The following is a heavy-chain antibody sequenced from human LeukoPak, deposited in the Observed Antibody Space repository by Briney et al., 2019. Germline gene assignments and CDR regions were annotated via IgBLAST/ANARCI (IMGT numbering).Heavy chain of an antibody. J-gene: IGHJ5*02. D-gene: IGHD3-16*02. CDR1: GYIFTSYG. CDR2: ISAYNGYA. CDR3: ARYRLSDGPINWFDP. Sequence: ASVKVSCKASGYIFTSYGIAWVRQARGQGLEWMGWISAYNGYASYPESLQGRVTMTTDTSTKTAYMELRSLRSDDTAVYYCARYRLSDGPINWFDPWGQGTLVTVSS. V-gene: IGHV1-18*01.